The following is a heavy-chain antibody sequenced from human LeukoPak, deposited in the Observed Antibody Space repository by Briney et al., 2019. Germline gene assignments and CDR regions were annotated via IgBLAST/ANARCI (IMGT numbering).Heavy chain of an antibody. CDR3: ASFIAAAGFFQH. Sequence: SETLSLTCTVSGGSISSGGYYWSWIRQPPGKGLEWIGYIYHSGSTYYNPSLKSRVTISVDRSKNQFSLKLSSVTAADTAVYYCASFIAAAGFFQHWGQGTLVTVSS. J-gene: IGHJ1*01. V-gene: IGHV4-30-2*02. CDR2: IYHSGST. D-gene: IGHD6-13*01. CDR1: GGSISSGGYY.